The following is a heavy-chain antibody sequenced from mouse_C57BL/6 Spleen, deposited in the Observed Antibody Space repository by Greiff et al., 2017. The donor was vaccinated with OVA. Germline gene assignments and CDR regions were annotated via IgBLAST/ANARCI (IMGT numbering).Heavy chain of an antibody. V-gene: IGHV1-42*01. D-gene: IGHD3-2*02. J-gene: IGHJ2*01. CDR3: ARGDSSGLDY. CDR1: GYSFTGYY. Sequence: EVQLQQSGPELVKPGASVKISCKASGYSFTGYYMNWVKQSPEKSLEWIGEINPSTGGTTYNQKFKAKATLTVDKSSSTAYMQLKSLTSEDSAVYYCARGDSSGLDYWGQGTTLTVSS. CDR2: INPSTGGT.